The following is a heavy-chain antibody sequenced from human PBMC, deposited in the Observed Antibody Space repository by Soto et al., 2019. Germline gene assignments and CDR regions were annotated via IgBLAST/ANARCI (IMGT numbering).Heavy chain of an antibody. Sequence: QVQLVQSGAEVKKPGSSVKVSCKASGGTFSSYAISWVRQAPGQGLEWMGGIIPIFGTANYAQKFQGRVTITAEESTSTAYMELSSLRSENKAVYYCAREGGGKEYQLPFDYWGQGTLVTVSS. CDR3: AREGGGKEYQLPFDY. D-gene: IGHD2-2*01. V-gene: IGHV1-69*01. CDR2: IIPIFGTA. J-gene: IGHJ4*02. CDR1: GGTFSSYA.